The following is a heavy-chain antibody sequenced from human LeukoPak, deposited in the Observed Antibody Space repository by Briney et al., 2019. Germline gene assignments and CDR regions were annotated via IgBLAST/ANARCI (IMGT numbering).Heavy chain of an antibody. D-gene: IGHD2-2*01. CDR1: GYTFTGYY. V-gene: IGHV1-2*02. J-gene: IGHJ3*02. CDR2: INPNSGGT. Sequence: VSVKVSCKASGYTFTGYYMHWVRQAPGQGLEWMGWINPNSGGTNYAQKFQGRVTMTRDTSISTAYMELSRLRSDDTAVYYCARDLGVVRAFDIWGQGTMVTVSS. CDR3: ARDLGVVRAFDI.